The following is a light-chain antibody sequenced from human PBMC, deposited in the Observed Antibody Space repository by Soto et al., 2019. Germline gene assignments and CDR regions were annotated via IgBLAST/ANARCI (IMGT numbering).Light chain of an antibody. V-gene: IGKV1-39*01. CDR1: QTISRY. J-gene: IGKJ1*01. CDR3: QQYNSYSPT. Sequence: IHMTQSPASLSASVLYRVTITFLASQTISRYLNWYQQKPGKAPQLLIYAASSLQSGVPSRFSGSGSGTDFTLTISSLQPDDFATYYCQQYNSYSPTFGQGTKVDIK. CDR2: AAS.